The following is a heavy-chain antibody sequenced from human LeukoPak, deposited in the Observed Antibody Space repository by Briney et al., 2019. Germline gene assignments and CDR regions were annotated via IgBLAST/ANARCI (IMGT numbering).Heavy chain of an antibody. CDR1: GGSISSYC. D-gene: IGHD6-13*01. Sequence: SETLSLTCTVSGGSISSYCWSWIRQPPGKGLEWIGYIYYSGSTNYNPSLKSRVTISVDTSKNQFSLKLSSVTAADTAVYYCARRGSDSSSWYGKAFDIWGQGTMVTVSS. J-gene: IGHJ3*02. V-gene: IGHV4-59*08. CDR2: IYYSGST. CDR3: ARRGSDSSSWYGKAFDI.